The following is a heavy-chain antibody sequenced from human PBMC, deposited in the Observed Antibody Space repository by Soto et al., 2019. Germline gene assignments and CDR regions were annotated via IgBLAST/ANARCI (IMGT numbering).Heavy chain of an antibody. V-gene: IGHV5-51*01. CDR3: VVNLMSVDAYDLFDF. CDR2: IYPRDSDT. J-gene: IGHJ3*01. Sequence: GESLKISCKGSGYTFTSYWIGWVRQMPGKGLEWMGIIYPRDSDTRSSPSFQGQVTISVDKSIITAYLQWSSLKASDTAMYYCVVNLMSVDAYDLFDFWGQGTIVTGSS. D-gene: IGHD3-22*01. CDR1: GYTFTSYW.